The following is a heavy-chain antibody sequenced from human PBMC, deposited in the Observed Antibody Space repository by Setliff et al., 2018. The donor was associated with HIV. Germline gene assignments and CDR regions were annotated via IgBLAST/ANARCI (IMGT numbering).Heavy chain of an antibody. J-gene: IGHJ3*02. V-gene: IGHV1-8*01. D-gene: IGHD3-10*01. Sequence: GASVKVSCKASGHTFSNYDVIWVRRATGQGLEWMGWMNPNSGDTGYAQKFQGRVIMTRDTSISTAYMELSSLTSEDTAVYYCASRLTLGDAFDIWGQGTMVTVSS. CDR3: ASRLTLGDAFDI. CDR2: MNPNSGDT. CDR1: GHTFSNYD.